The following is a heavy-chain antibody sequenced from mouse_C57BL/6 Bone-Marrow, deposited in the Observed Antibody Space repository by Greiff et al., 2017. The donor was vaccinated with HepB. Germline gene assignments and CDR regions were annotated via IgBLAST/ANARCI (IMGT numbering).Heavy chain of an antibody. Sequence: QVQLQQSGAELVRPGTSVKVSCKASGYAFTNYLIEWVKQRPGQGLEWIGVINPGSGGTNYNEKFKGKATLTADKSSSTAYMQLSSLTSEDSAVYFCAREDDGAFDDWGQGTTLTVSS. D-gene: IGHD2-3*01. CDR2: INPGSGGT. CDR1: GYAFTNYL. CDR3: AREDDGAFDD. V-gene: IGHV1-54*01. J-gene: IGHJ2*01.